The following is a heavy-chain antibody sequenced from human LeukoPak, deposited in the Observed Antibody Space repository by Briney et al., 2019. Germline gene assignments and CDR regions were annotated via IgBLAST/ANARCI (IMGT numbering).Heavy chain of an antibody. J-gene: IGHJ4*02. CDR2: INHSGST. V-gene: IGHV4-34*01. Sequence: SETLSLTCAVYGGSFSGYYWSWIRQPPGKGLEWIGEINHSGSTNYNPSLKSRVTMSVDTSKNQFSLKLSSVTAADTAVYYCARETDYGDPGDYWGQGTLVTVSS. CDR1: GGSFSGYY. CDR3: ARETDYGDPGDY. D-gene: IGHD4-17*01.